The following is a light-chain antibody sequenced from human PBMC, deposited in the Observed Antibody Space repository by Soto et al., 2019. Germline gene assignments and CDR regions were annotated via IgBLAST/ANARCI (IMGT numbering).Light chain of an antibody. CDR3: QQYGSSPPGVI. V-gene: IGKV3-20*01. CDR1: QSVSSSY. J-gene: IGKJ3*01. Sequence: EIVLTQSPGTLSLSPGERATLSCRASQSVSSSYLAWYQQKPGQAPRLLIYGASSRATGIPDRFSGSGSGTDFTLTISRLEPEDFAGYYCQQYGSSPPGVIFGPGTKVDIK. CDR2: GAS.